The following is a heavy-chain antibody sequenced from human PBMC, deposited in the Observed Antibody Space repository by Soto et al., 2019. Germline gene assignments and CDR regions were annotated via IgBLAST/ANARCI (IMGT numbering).Heavy chain of an antibody. CDR3: ARTGNDCGDSVFSY. V-gene: IGHV1-18*01. CDR2: ISAYNGNT. J-gene: IGHJ4*02. CDR1: GYTFTSYG. D-gene: IGHD4-17*01. Sequence: ASVKVSCKASGYTFTSYGISWVRQAPGQGLEWMGWISAYNGNTNYAQKLQGRVTMTTDTSTSTAYMELRSLRSDDTAVYYCARTGNDCGDSVFSYWGQGTLVTVSS.